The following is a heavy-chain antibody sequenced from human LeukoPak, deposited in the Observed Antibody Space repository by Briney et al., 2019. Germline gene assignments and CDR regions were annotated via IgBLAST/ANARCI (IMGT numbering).Heavy chain of an antibody. CDR3: TRYNNDHFDY. J-gene: IGHJ4*02. Sequence: SYDMGGCRKTTEKRLEWVAVIAYDGSRAFYADSVKGRFTISRDNSKNTMSVQMDDLRAEDTAVYYCTRYNNDHFDYWGQGTLVTVSS. CDR1: SYD. V-gene: IGHV3-33*01. CDR2: IAYDGSRA. D-gene: IGHD1-14*01.